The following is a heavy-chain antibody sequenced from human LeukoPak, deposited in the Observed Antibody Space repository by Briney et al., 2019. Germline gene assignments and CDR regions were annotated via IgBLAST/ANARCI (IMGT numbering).Heavy chain of an antibody. CDR2: INPKSGDT. CDR3: ARDIDGIVVVPAAILDP. V-gene: IGHV1-2*02. D-gene: IGHD2-2*01. Sequence: GASVKVSCKASGYSFTGFYIHWVRQAPGQGLEWMGWINPKSGDTDYAQKFQDRVTMTRDRSVTTAYMELSRLRSDDTAVYYCARDIDGIVVVPAAILDPWGQGTLVTVSS. CDR1: GYSFTGFY. J-gene: IGHJ5*02.